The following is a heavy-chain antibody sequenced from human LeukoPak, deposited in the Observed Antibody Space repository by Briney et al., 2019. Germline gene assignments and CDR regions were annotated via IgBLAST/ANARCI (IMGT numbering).Heavy chain of an antibody. CDR2: IYYSGST. V-gene: IGHV4-59*01. D-gene: IGHD2-21*01. CDR1: GESISGFY. CDR3: ARGVVIAPQTFDY. J-gene: IGHJ4*02. Sequence: SETLSLTCTVSGESISGFYWTWIRQPPGKGLEWIGYIYYSGSTNYNPSLKGRVTISVDTSKNQFSLKLSSVTAADTAVYYCARGVVIAPQTFDYWGQGTLVTVSS.